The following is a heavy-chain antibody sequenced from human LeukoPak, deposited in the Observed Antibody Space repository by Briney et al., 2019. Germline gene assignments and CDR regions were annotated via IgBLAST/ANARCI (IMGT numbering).Heavy chain of an antibody. CDR2: IWYDGSNK. D-gene: IGHD6-19*01. J-gene: IGHJ4*02. Sequence: GGSLRLSCAASGFTLSSYGMHWVSQAPGKGLEWVADIWYDGSNKYYADSVKGGFNIARDNSKNRLYMQMNSLRAEHTAVYYCAKPGGAYSSGWYPLDYWGQGTLVTVSS. CDR1: GFTLSSYG. CDR3: AKPGGAYSSGWYPLDY. V-gene: IGHV3-33*06.